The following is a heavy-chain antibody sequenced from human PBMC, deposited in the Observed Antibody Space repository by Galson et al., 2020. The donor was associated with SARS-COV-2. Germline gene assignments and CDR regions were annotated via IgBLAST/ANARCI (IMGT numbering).Heavy chain of an antibody. J-gene: IGHJ3*02. D-gene: IGHD4-17*01. Sequence: SATLSLTCAVSGTSISSGSYPWNWIRQPPGKGLVWKGYISHRGGTYYNPSLKSRGTISGDRSKNQFSLRLSSVTAADTAVYYCARLHYGEYAPEAFDIWGPGTRVTVAS. CDR2: ISHRGGT. V-gene: IGHV4-30-2*01. CDR3: ARLHYGEYAPEAFDI. CDR1: GTSISSGSYP.